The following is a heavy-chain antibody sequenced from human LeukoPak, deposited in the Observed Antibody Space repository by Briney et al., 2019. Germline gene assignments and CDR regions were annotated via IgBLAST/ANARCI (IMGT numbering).Heavy chain of an antibody. CDR3: AREGYGDHTEYYYYYGMDV. CDR2: INPNSGGT. CDR1: GYTFTGYY. D-gene: IGHD4-17*01. J-gene: IGHJ6*02. V-gene: IGHV1-2*02. Sequence: ASVKVSCKASGYTFTGYYMHWVRQAPGQGLEWMGWINPNSGGTNYAQKFQGRVTMTRDTSISTAYMELSRLRSDDTAVYHCAREGYGDHTEYYYYYGMDVWGQGTTVTVSS.